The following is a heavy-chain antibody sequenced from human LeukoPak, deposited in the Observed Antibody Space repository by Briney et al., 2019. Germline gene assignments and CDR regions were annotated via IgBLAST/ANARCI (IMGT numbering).Heavy chain of an antibody. V-gene: IGHV5-51*01. Sequence: GESLKISCKGSGYSFISYWIAWVRQMPGKGLEGMGIIYPGDSDTRYSPSFQGQVTISADKSISTAYLQWSSLKASDTAIYYCARQDSSSWYNAFWGQGTLVTVSS. CDR3: ARQDSSSWYNAF. D-gene: IGHD6-13*01. CDR2: IYPGDSDT. CDR1: GYSFISYW. J-gene: IGHJ4*02.